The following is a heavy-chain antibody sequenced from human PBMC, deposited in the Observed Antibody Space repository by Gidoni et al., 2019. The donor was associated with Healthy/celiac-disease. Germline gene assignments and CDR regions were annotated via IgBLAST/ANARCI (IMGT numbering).Heavy chain of an antibody. J-gene: IGHJ3*02. CDR3: AKWRCSSGYYYASCAFDI. CDR2: ISGSGGST. CDR1: GFTFSSYA. V-gene: IGHV3-23*01. D-gene: IGHD3-22*01. Sequence: EVQLLESGGGLVQPGGSLRLSCAASGFTFSSYAMSWVRQAPGKGLAWVSAISGSGGSTYYADSVKGRFTISRDNSKNTLYLQMNSLRAEDTAVYYCAKWRCSSGYYYASCAFDIWGQGTMVTVSS.